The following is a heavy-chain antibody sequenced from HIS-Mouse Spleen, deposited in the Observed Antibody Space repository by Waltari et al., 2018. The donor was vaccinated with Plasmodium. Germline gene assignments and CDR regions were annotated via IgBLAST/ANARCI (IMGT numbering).Heavy chain of an antibody. V-gene: IGHV3-7*01. Sequence: EVQLVESGGGLVQLGESLRLSCAAPGFTFRSYWMSWFRQAPGKGLEWVANIKEDGSEKYYVDSVKGRWTISRDNAKNSLYLQMNSLRAEDTAVYYCASSWYWYFDLWGRGTLVTVSS. CDR2: IKEDGSEK. CDR1: GFTFRSYW. CDR3: ASSWYWYFDL. J-gene: IGHJ2*01. D-gene: IGHD6-13*01.